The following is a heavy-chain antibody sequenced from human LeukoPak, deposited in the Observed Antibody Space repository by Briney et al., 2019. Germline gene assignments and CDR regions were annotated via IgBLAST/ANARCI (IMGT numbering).Heavy chain of an antibody. CDR3: AGVSMGLSDAFDI. CDR1: GFSLSSNS. V-gene: IGHV3-21*01. D-gene: IGHD4/OR15-4a*01. J-gene: IGHJ3*02. Sequence: RGCLTLSCPPSGFSLSSNSMNWVRQAPGNWLEWVSSISSSIRQIYHPDSVKGRFTISRNKAKNSLYLQMISLGADETAVYYCAGVSMGLSDAFDIWGQGTMVTVSS. CDR2: ISSSIRQI.